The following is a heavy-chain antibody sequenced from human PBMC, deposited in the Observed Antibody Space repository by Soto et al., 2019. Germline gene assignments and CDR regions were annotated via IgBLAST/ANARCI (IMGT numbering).Heavy chain of an antibody. Sequence: ASVKVSCKASGYTFTSYQMHWVRQAPGQGLEWMGVINPSGARTNNAQKFQGRVTMTRDTSTSTVYMELSSLRSEDTAVYYCARPSNLWWLPPIEPSTFDYWGQGTLVTVS. J-gene: IGHJ4*02. CDR2: INPSGART. CDR3: ARPSNLWWLPPIEPSTFDY. V-gene: IGHV1-46*03. D-gene: IGHD5-12*01. CDR1: GYTFTSYQ.